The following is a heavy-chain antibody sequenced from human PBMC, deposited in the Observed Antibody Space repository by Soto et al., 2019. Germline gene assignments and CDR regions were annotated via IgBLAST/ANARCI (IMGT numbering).Heavy chain of an antibody. V-gene: IGHV3-48*02. Sequence: EVQLVESGGGLVQPGGSLRVSCIDSGFTFRDYAFNWVRQAPGKGLEWVSYISVGGGSIFYADSVKGRFTISRDDARNSVYLQMNTLRHEDTAVYHCVRDHRWAFDIWGQGTGVTVSS. CDR1: GFTFRDYA. CDR2: ISVGGGSI. CDR3: VRDHRWAFDI. J-gene: IGHJ3*02. D-gene: IGHD2-15*01.